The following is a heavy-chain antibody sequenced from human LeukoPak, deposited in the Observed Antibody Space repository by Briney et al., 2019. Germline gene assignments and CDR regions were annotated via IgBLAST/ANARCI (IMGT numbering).Heavy chain of an antibody. D-gene: IGHD5-18*01. CDR1: GFTVDDNY. CDR3: TKGTIWLPFDY. V-gene: IGHV3-53*01. CDR2: IYSGGST. J-gene: IGHJ4*02. Sequence: GGSLRLSCAASGFTVDDNYMSWVRQAPGKGLEWVSVIYSGGSTYYADSVKGRFTISRDNSKNTLYLQMNSLRAEDTAVYYCTKGTIWLPFDYWGQGTLVTVSS.